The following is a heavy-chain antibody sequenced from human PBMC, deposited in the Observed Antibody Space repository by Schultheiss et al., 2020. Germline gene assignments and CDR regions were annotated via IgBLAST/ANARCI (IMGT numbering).Heavy chain of an antibody. D-gene: IGHD4-23*01. CDR3: ARGDYGGNDDY. J-gene: IGHJ4*02. CDR1: GGSISSSSYY. CDR2: IYHSGNT. V-gene: IGHV4-39*07. Sequence: SETLSLTCTVSGGSISSSSYYWGWIRQPPGKGLEWIGEIYHSGNTNYNPSLKSRVTISVDTSKNQFSLKLSSVTAADTAVYYCARGDYGGNDDYWGQGTLVTVSS.